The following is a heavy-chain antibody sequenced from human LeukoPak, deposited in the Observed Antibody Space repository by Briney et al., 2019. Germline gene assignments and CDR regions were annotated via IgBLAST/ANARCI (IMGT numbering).Heavy chain of an antibody. CDR3: ARQDGNSKSYFDY. V-gene: IGHV5-51*01. CDR1: GYSFTYYW. D-gene: IGHD1-1*01. Sequence: GESLKISCKGSGYSFTYYWIGWVRQMPGKGLEWMGIIYPGDSDTRYRPSFQGQVTISVDKSISTAYLQWSSLKASDTAMYYCARQDGNSKSYFDYWGQGTLVTVPS. J-gene: IGHJ4*02. CDR2: IYPGDSDT.